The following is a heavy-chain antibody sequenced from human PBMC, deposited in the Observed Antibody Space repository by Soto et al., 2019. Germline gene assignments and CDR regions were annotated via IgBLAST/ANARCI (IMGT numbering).Heavy chain of an antibody. J-gene: IGHJ6*02. V-gene: IGHV4-34*01. Sequence: QVQLQQWGAGLLKPSETLSLTCAVYGGSFSGYYWSWIRQPPGKGLEWIGEINHSGSTNYNPSLKSRVTISVDTSKNQFSLKLSSVTAADTAVYYCAVLVRGSHYYYYGMDVWGQGTTVTVSS. CDR2: INHSGST. CDR1: GGSFSGYY. CDR3: AVLVRGSHYYYYGMDV.